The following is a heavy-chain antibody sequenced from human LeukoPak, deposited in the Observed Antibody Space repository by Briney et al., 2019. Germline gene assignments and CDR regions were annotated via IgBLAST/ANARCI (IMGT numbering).Heavy chain of an antibody. J-gene: IGHJ5*02. D-gene: IGHD6-13*01. CDR1: GFTFSSYS. V-gene: IGHV3-21*01. CDR2: ISSSSSYI. Sequence: PGGSLRLSCAASGFTFSSYSMNWVRQAPGKGLEWVSSISSSSSYIYYADSVKGRFTISRDNAKNSLYLQMNSLRAEDTAVYYCARDATPIAAAGTGWFDPWGQGTLVTVSS. CDR3: ARDATPIAAAGTGWFDP.